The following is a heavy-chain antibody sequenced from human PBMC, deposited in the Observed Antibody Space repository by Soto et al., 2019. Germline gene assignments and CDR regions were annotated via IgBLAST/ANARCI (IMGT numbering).Heavy chain of an antibody. CDR3: AREGVTMVREAGYYYYYYYMDV. D-gene: IGHD3-10*01. CDR1: GYTFTSYG. J-gene: IGHJ6*03. Sequence: GASVKVSCKASGYTFTSYGISWVRQAPGQGLEWMGWISAYNGNTNYAQKLQGRVTMTTDTSTITAYMVLRSLRSDDTVVYYCAREGVTMVREAGYYYYYYYMDVWGKGTTVTVSS. CDR2: ISAYNGNT. V-gene: IGHV1-18*01.